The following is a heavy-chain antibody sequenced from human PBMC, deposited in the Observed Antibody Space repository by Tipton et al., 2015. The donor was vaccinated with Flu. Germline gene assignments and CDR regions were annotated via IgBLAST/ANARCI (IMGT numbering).Heavy chain of an antibody. V-gene: IGHV3-7*01. CDR1: GFRFNTFW. J-gene: IGHJ4*02. Sequence: CAASGFRFNTFWMNWVRQAPGKGLEWVAIIKQDASEKLYVDSVEGRFTISRDNAKNSPSLQMDSLRGDDTAVYYCAGGSGWLITDWGQGTLVTVSS. D-gene: IGHD6-19*01. CDR2: IKQDASEK. CDR3: AGGSGWLITD.